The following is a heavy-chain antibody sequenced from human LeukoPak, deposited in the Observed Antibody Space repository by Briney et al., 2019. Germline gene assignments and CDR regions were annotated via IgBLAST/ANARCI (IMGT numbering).Heavy chain of an antibody. Sequence: GGSLRLSCAASGFTFSDYYMGWIRQAPGKGLEWVSYISSSGSTIYYADSVKGRFTISRDNAKNSLYLQMNSLRAEDTAVYYCARDTSYYDILTGYSYWGQGTLVTVSS. CDR1: GFTFSDYY. CDR3: ARDTSYYDILTGYSY. J-gene: IGHJ4*02. V-gene: IGHV3-11*01. CDR2: ISSSGSTI. D-gene: IGHD3-9*01.